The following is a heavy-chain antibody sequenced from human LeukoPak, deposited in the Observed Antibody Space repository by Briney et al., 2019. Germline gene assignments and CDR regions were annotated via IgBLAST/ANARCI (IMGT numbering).Heavy chain of an antibody. CDR3: ARRLWTGSKLYYYGMDV. J-gene: IGHJ6*02. CDR2: ISYDGSNK. CDR1: GFTFSSYA. D-gene: IGHD3/OR15-3a*01. Sequence: GGSLRLSCAASGFTFSSYAMHWVRQAPGKGLEWVAVISYDGSNKYYADSVKGRFTISRDNSKNTLYLQMNSLRAEDTAVYYCARRLWTGSKLYYYGMDVWGQGTTVTVSS. V-gene: IGHV3-30-3*01.